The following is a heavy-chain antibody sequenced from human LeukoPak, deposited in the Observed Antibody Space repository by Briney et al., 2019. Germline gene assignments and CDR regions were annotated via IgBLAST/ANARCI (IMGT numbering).Heavy chain of an antibody. V-gene: IGHV1-18*01. CDR3: AAEGSDSSGYYGY. J-gene: IGHJ4*02. D-gene: IGHD3-22*01. CDR1: GYTFTSYG. Sequence: ASVKVSCKASGYTFTSYGISWVRQAPGQGLEWMGWISAYNGNTNYAQKFQGRVTITTDESTSTAYMELSSLRSEDTAVYYCAAEGSDSSGYYGYWGQGTLVTVSS. CDR2: ISAYNGNT.